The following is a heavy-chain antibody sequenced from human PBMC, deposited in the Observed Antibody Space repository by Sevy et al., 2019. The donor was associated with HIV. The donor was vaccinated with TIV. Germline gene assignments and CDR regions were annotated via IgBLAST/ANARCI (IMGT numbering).Heavy chain of an antibody. D-gene: IGHD3-3*01. J-gene: IGHJ3*02. CDR3: TTDTGISDYDFWSGRDDTFDN. Sequence: GGSLRLSCAASGFTFSNAWMSWVRQAPGKGLEWVGCIKSKTDGGTTDYAAPVKGRFTISTDESKNTLYLQMNSLKTEDTAVYYCTTDTGISDYDFWSGRDDTFDNWGQGTMVTVSS. CDR1: GFTFSNAW. CDR2: IKSKTDGGTT. V-gene: IGHV3-15*01.